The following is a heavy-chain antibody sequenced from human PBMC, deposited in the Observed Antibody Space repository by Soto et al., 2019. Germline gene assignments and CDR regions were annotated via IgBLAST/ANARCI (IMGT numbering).Heavy chain of an antibody. CDR1: GGTFSSYA. J-gene: IGHJ6*02. D-gene: IGHD6-6*01. Sequence: QVQLVQSGAEVKKPGSSVKVSCKASGGTFSSYAISWVRQAPGQGLEWTGGIIPIFGTANYAQKFQGRVTITADESTSTAYMELSSLRSEDTAVYYCARRASSSSESYYYYGMDVWGQGTTVTVSS. CDR2: IIPIFGTA. V-gene: IGHV1-69*12. CDR3: ARRASSSSESYYYYGMDV.